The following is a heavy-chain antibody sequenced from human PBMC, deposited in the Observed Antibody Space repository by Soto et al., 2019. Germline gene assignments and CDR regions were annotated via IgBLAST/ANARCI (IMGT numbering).Heavy chain of an antibody. D-gene: IGHD2-15*01. Sequence: ASVKVSCKASGGTFSSYAISWVRQAPGQGLEWMGWINPNSGGTNYAQKFQGRVTMTRDTSISTAYMELSRLRSDDTAVYYCARASIVVVVASGGGFDYWGQGTLVTVSS. CDR1: GGTFSSYA. CDR3: ARASIVVVVASGGGFDY. V-gene: IGHV1-2*02. J-gene: IGHJ4*02. CDR2: INPNSGGT.